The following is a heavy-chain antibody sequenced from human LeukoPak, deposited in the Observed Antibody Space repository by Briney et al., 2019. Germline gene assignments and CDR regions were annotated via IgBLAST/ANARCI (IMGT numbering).Heavy chain of an antibody. J-gene: IGHJ6*02. CDR3: ARDLWFGDTSGGYYGMDV. D-gene: IGHD3-10*01. Sequence: GGPVRLSCGASGFTVSSNYMSGVRQARGEAQEGVSHIDRGGSTYYADSVKGRFTISRDSSKNTLYLQMNSLRAEDTAVYYCARDLWFGDTSGGYYGMDVWGQGTTVTVSS. V-gene: IGHV3-53*01. CDR1: GFTVSSNY. CDR2: IDRGGST.